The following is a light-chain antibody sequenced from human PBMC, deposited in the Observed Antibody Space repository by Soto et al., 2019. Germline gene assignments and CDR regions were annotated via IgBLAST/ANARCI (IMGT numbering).Light chain of an antibody. CDR1: QGIGDT. CDR3: QHYVNWPLT. CDR2: DTS. J-gene: IGKJ4*01. V-gene: IGKV3-15*01. Sequence: EIVLTQSPATLSLSPGEGATLSCRASQGIGDTLAWYQQKPGQTPRLLIYDTSIRATGVPARFSGSRSGAEFTLTTSSLQSEDFAVYYCQHYVNWPLTFGGGTKVDIK.